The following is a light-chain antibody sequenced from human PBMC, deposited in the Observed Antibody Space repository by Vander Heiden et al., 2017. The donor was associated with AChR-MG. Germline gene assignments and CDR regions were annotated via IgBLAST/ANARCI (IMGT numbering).Light chain of an antibody. J-gene: IGLJ1*01. CDR2: KDN. Sequence: SRELTQPPSVSVSPGQTAIITCSGDVLAKKYSYWYQQRTGQAPRMMVFKDNEKPSGIPERFSGSSSGTIVTLTVTDVQDEDEADYYCQSGDSRTAVFGTWTKVTVL. CDR3: QSGDSRTAV. V-gene: IGLV3-25*03. CDR1: VLAKKY.